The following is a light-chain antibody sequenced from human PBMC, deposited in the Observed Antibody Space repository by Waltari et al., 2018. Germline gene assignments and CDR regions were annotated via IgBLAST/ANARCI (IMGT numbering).Light chain of an antibody. Sequence: DIQMTQSPSSLSASFGDRVTIPCRASQSISSYLNWYQQKPGKAPKLLIYAAYSLQSGVTSRFSGSGSGTDFTLTISSLQPEDFATYYCQQSYSTPPWTFGQGTKVEIK. CDR2: AAY. J-gene: IGKJ1*01. CDR3: QQSYSTPPWT. V-gene: IGKV1-39*01. CDR1: QSISSY.